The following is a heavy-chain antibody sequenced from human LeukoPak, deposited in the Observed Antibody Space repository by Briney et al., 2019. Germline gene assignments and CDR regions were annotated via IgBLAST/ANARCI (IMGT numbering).Heavy chain of an antibody. CDR3: AKRGIVIRAVIIIGFHKEAYYFDY. CDR1: GITLSNYG. J-gene: IGHJ4*02. V-gene: IGHV3-23*01. CDR2: ISERGGST. D-gene: IGHD3-10*01. Sequence: PGGSLRLSCVVSGITLSNYGMSWVRQAPGKGLEWVSDISERGGSTNYADSMKGRFIISRDTSKNTVYLQMNSLRVEDTAVYFCAKRGIVIRAVIIIGFHKEAYYFDYWGQGILVTVSS.